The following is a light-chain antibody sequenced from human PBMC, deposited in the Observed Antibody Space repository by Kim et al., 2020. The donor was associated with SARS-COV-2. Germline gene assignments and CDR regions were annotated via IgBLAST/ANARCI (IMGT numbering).Light chain of an antibody. CDR3: YSAADNNLV. J-gene: IGLJ3*02. V-gene: IGLV3-27*01. CDR1: VLAKKY. CDR2: KDS. Sequence: SPEQTARITCSGDVLAKKYARWFQQKPGQAPVVVIYKDSERPSGIPERFSGSSSGTTVTLTISGAQVEDEADYYCYSAADNNLVFGGGTQLTVL.